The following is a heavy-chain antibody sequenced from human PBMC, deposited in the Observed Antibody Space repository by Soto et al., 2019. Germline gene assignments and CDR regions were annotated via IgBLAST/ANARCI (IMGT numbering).Heavy chain of an antibody. Sequence: QITLKESGPTLVKPTQTLTLTCNVSGVSLSTSGVGVGWSRQPPGKALEWLAFLYWDDDKCSSPSLKRRLTITKDTSKTPVVLTMTNMAPVDTATSYCANMRAAKFDSWGQETLVTVSS. CDR3: ANMRAAKFDS. J-gene: IGHJ4*02. CDR2: LYWDDDK. D-gene: IGHD2-15*01. V-gene: IGHV2-5*02. CDR1: GVSLSTSGVG.